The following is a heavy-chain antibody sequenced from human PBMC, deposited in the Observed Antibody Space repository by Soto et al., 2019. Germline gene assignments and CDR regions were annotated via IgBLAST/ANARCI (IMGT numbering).Heavy chain of an antibody. CDR3: AGAANILSTSNFDY. CDR2: IYHSGST. V-gene: IGHV4-31*03. Sequence: SETLSLTCTVSSGSISSAGHYWSWIRQHPGKGLEWIGHIYHSGSTYYNPSLWSRVTISVDTSKNQFSLTLNSVTAADTAVYYCAGAANILSTSNFDYWGQGTLVTVSS. J-gene: IGHJ4*02. CDR1: SGSISSAGHY. D-gene: IGHD2-2*02.